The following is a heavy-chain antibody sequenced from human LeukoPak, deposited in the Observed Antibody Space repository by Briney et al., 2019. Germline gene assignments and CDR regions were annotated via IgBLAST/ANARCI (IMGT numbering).Heavy chain of an antibody. J-gene: IGHJ4*02. D-gene: IGHD6-19*01. CDR1: GFTVSNNY. CDR3: AKRYSSGWYFVD. CDR2: IYSAGST. V-gene: IGHV3-53*01. Sequence: PGGSLRLSCAASGFTVSNNYMSWVLQAPGKGLEWVSVIYSAGSTYYADSVKGRFTISRDNSKNTLYLQMNSLRAEDMAVYYCAKRYSSGWYFVDWGQGTLVTVSS.